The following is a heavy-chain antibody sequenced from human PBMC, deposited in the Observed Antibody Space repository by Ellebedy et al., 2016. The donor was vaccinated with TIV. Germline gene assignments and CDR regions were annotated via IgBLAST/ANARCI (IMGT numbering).Heavy chain of an antibody. J-gene: IGHJ5*02. Sequence: PGGSLRLSCAASGFTFSSHAMHWVRQAPGKGLEWVAIIYFDGNNKFYADSVKGRFTISRDDSKNTMYLQMNSLRAEDTAVYYCAREHAVAGTRGNGCDPWGQGTLLTVSS. V-gene: IGHV3-33*01. CDR2: IYFDGNNK. CDR1: GFTFSSHA. D-gene: IGHD6-19*01. CDR3: AREHAVAGTRGNGCDP.